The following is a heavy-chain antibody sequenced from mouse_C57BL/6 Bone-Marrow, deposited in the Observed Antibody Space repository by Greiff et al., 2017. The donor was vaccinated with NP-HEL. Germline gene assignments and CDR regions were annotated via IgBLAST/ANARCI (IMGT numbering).Heavy chain of an antibody. D-gene: IGHD1-1*01. J-gene: IGHJ3*01. CDR2: ISYDGSN. Sequence: EVQLQESGPGLVKPSQSLSLTCSVTGHSITSGYYWNWIRQFPGNKLEWMGYISYDGSNNYNPSLKNRISITRDTSKNQFFLKLNSVTTEDTATYYCAREGSYYYGSSYSFAYWGQGTLVTVSA. V-gene: IGHV3-6*01. CDR1: GHSITSGYY. CDR3: AREGSYYYGSSYSFAY.